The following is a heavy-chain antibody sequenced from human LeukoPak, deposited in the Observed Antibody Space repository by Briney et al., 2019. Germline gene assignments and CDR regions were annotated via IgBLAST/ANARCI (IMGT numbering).Heavy chain of an antibody. Sequence: GASLRLSCAASAFTFSSYAMSWVRQAPGKGLEWVSAISGSGGSTYYADSVKGRFTISRDNSKNTLYLQMNSLRAEDTAVYYCAKRVDDYGDYFDYWGQGTLVTVSS. J-gene: IGHJ4*02. CDR2: ISGSGGST. CDR3: AKRVDDYGDYFDY. CDR1: AFTFSSYA. V-gene: IGHV3-23*01. D-gene: IGHD4-17*01.